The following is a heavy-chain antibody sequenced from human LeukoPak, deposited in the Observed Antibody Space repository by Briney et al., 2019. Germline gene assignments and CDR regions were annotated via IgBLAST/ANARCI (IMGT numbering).Heavy chain of an antibody. D-gene: IGHD4-23*01. V-gene: IGHV3-23*01. J-gene: IGHJ4*02. CDR3: AKRSVVLDY. CDR1: GFTFSTYA. CDR2: ISGSGART. Sequence: GGSLRLSCAASGFTFSTYAMSWVRQAPGKGLEWVSSISGSGARTYYADSVKGRFTISRDNSKNTLYLQMNSLRAEDTAVYYCAKRSVVLDYWGQGTLVTVSS.